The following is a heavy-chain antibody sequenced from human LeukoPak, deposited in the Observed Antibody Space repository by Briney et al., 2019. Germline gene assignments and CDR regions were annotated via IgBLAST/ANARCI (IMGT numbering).Heavy chain of an antibody. D-gene: IGHD1-14*01. V-gene: IGHV4-39*07. CDR1: GGSISSSSYY. CDR2: IYYSGST. Sequence: PSETLSLTCTVSGGSISSSSYYWGWIRQPPGKGLEWIGSIYYSGSTNYNPSLKSRVTISVDTSKNQFSLKLSSVTAADTAVYYCARDLRTSSLNAFDIWGQGTMVTVSS. J-gene: IGHJ3*02. CDR3: ARDLRTSSLNAFDI.